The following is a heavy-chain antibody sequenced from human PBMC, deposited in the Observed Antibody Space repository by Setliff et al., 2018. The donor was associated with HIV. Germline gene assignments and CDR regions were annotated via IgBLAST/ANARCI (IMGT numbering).Heavy chain of an antibody. J-gene: IGHJ4*02. CDR3: ARRYYTFLSGYYTDY. CDR2: INPTGGSP. CDR1: GYTFTSYY. V-gene: IGHV1-46*01. D-gene: IGHD3-3*01. Sequence: ASVKVSCKASGYTFTSYYLHWVRQVPGQGFEWMGIINPTGGSPTYTQKFQVRVTMTRDKSTSTVSLELRNLRSDDTALYYCARRYYTFLSGYYTDYWGQGTQVTVSS.